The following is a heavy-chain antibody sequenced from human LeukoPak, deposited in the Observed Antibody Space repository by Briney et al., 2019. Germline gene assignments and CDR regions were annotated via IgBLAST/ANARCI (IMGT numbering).Heavy chain of an antibody. CDR2: IYYSGST. D-gene: IGHD4-23*01. CDR1: GGSISSSSYY. CDR3: ARARQNYGGTDY. V-gene: IGHV4-39*07. Sequence: SETLSLTCTVSGGSISSSSYYWGWIRQPPGKGLEWIGSIYYSGSTYYNPSLKSRVTISVETSKNEFSLKLISVTAADTAVYFCARARQNYGGTDYWGQGTLVTVSS. J-gene: IGHJ4*02.